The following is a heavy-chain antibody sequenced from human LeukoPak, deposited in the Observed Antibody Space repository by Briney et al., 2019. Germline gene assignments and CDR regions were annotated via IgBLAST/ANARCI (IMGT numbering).Heavy chain of an antibody. V-gene: IGHV4-61*09. CDR1: GGSISSGSYY. J-gene: IGHJ5*02. CDR3: ARELPNKNYYDSSVHITTGASDP. Sequence: PSETLSLTCTVSGGSISSGSYYWSWIRQPAGKGLEWIGHIYTSGSTNYNPSLKSRVTMSVDTSKNQFSLKLSSVTAADTAVYYCARELPNKNYYDSSVHITTGASDPWGQGTLVTVSS. CDR2: IYTSGST. D-gene: IGHD3-22*01.